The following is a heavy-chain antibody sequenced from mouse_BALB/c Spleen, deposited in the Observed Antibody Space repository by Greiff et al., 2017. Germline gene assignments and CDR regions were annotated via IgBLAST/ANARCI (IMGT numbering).Heavy chain of an antibody. D-gene: IGHD2-3*01. Sequence: EVQGVESGGGLVKPGGSLKLSCAASGFTFSSYAMSWVRQTPEKRLEWVATISSGGSYTYYPDSVKGRFTISRDNAKNTLYLQMSSLRSEDTAMYYCASHDGAYWGQGTLVTVSA. J-gene: IGHJ3*01. CDR2: ISSGGSYT. CDR1: GFTFSSYA. V-gene: IGHV5-9-3*01. CDR3: ASHDGAY.